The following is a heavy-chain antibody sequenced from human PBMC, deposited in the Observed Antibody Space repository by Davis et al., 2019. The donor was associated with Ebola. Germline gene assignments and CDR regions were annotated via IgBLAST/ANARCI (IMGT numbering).Heavy chain of an antibody. D-gene: IGHD1-14*01. V-gene: IGHV3-30*04. Sequence: GGSLRLSCAASGFTFSSYAMHWVRQAPGKGLEWVAVISYDGSNKYYADSVKGRSTISRDNSKNTLYLQMNSLRAEDTAVYYCARSTGLVNWGQGTLVTVSS. CDR2: ISYDGSNK. CDR1: GFTFSSYA. J-gene: IGHJ4*02. CDR3: ARSTGLVN.